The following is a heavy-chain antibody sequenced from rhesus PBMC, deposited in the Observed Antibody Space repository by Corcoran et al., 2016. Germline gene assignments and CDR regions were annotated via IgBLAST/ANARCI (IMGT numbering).Heavy chain of an antibody. CDR2: ISGSSGST. CDR3: ARFRGSPDY. V-gene: IGHV4-65*01. Sequence: GPGLVKPSETLSLTCAVSGGSISSSNWWSWIRQPPGKGLEWIGYISGSSGSTYYNPSLKSRVTISTDTSKNQFSLKLSSVTAADTAVYYCARFRGSPDYWGQGVLVTVSS. CDR1: GGSISSSNW. J-gene: IGHJ4*01. D-gene: IGHD3-34*01.